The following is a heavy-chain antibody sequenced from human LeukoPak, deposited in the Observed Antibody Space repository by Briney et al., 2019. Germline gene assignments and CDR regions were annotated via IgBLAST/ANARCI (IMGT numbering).Heavy chain of an antibody. J-gene: IGHJ4*02. CDR3: TRGDRGYAESLY. Sequence: TGGSLRLSCTVSGFSFREHWMSWVRQAPGKGPEWVGNIKEDGNEDYYVDSVEGRFVIFRDNAKNSLYLQMHSLRAEDTAVYYCTRGDRGYAESLYWGRGTLVTVSS. D-gene: IGHD5-12*01. V-gene: IGHV3-7*01. CDR1: GFSFREHW. CDR2: IKEDGNED.